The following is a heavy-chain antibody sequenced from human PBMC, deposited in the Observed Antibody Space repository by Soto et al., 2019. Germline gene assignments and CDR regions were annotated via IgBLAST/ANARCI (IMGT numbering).Heavy chain of an antibody. Sequence: PGGSLRLSCAASGFTFSSYWMSWVRQAPGKGLEWVANIKQDGSEKYYVDSVKGRFTISRDNAKNSLYLQMNSLRAEDTAVYYCARRGQVATEMGLDYWGQGTLVTVSS. CDR3: ARRGQVATEMGLDY. CDR2: IKQDGSEK. CDR1: GFTFSSYW. D-gene: IGHD5-12*01. V-gene: IGHV3-7*02. J-gene: IGHJ4*02.